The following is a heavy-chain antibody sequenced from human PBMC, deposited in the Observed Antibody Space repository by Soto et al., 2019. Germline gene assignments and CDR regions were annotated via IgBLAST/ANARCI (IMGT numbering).Heavy chain of an antibody. CDR3: ARKVDVVVPAANSFDY. J-gene: IGHJ4*02. D-gene: IGHD2-2*01. CDR2: INHSGST. Sequence: SETLSLTCAVYGGSFSGYYWSWIRQPPGKGLEWIGEINHSGSTNYNPSLKSRVTISVDTSKNQFSLKLSSVTAADTAVYYCARKVDVVVPAANSFDYWGQGTLVTVSS. V-gene: IGHV4-34*01. CDR1: GGSFSGYY.